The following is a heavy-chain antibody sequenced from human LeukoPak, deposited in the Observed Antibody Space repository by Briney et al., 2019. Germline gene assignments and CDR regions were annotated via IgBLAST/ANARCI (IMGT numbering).Heavy chain of an antibody. Sequence: HPGGSLRLSCAASGFTFSSYAMSWVRQAPGKGLEWVSAFSGSGGSTYYADSVKGRFTISRDNSKNTLYLQMNSLRAEDTAVYYCAKRSEWLGSYFDYWGQGTLVTVSS. J-gene: IGHJ4*02. CDR2: FSGSGGST. CDR3: AKRSEWLGSYFDY. D-gene: IGHD6-19*01. CDR1: GFTFSSYA. V-gene: IGHV3-23*01.